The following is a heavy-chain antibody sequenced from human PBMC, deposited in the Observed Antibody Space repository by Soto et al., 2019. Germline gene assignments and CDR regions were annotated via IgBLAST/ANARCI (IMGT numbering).Heavy chain of an antibody. CDR2: IKEDGSAQ. CDR3: TIIVPGSRSFDG. D-gene: IGHD3-9*01. CDR1: GFTFSIFW. J-gene: IGHJ4*02. Sequence: GGSLRLSCAASGFTFSIFWMRWVRQAPGRGLEWVATIKEDGSAQSYVDSVKGRFTVSRDNAKNSLYLQMNSLRAEDTAVYYCTIIVPGSRSFDGWGQGTLVTVSS. V-gene: IGHV3-7*05.